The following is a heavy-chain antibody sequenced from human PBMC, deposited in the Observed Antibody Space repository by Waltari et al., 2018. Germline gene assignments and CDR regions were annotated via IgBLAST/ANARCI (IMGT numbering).Heavy chain of an antibody. V-gene: IGHV4-61*02. J-gene: IGHJ4*02. Sequence: QVQLQESGPGLVRPSQTLTLTCTVSGASVTTTRNNYHWAWMRQSAGRGLEWVGCFTSTGTTKFNPSLRSRVTISVDTSKSQFSLTLTSVTAADTAVYFCAGDPVDGYGHFDQWGQGMSVTVSS. D-gene: IGHD5-18*01. CDR1: GASVTTTRNNYH. CDR3: AGDPVDGYGHFDQ. CDR2: FTSTGTT.